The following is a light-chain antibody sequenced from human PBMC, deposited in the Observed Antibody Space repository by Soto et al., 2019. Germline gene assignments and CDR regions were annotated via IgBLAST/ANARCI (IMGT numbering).Light chain of an antibody. CDR1: QSISSY. CDR3: QQRSNWPPWT. V-gene: IGKV3-11*01. J-gene: IGKJ1*01. CDR2: DAS. Sequence: EIVLTQSPATLSLSPGERATLSCRASQSISSYLAWYQQKPGQAPRLLIYDASNRATGIPARFSGSGSGTDFTFAISSLEPEDFAVYYCQQRSNWPPWTFGQGTKVE.